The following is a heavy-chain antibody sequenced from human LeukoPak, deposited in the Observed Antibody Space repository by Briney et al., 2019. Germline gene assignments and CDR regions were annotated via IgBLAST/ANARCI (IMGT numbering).Heavy chain of an antibody. CDR3: ARESTVTTFDY. D-gene: IGHD4-17*01. CDR1: GFTFSSYG. V-gene: IGHV3-30*03. CDR2: ISYDGSNK. J-gene: IGHJ4*02. Sequence: GSLRLSCAASGFTFSSYGMHWVRQAPGKGLEWVAVISYDGSNKYYADSVKGRFTISRDNSKNTLYLQMNSLRAEDTAVYYCARESTVTTFDYWGQGTLVTVSS.